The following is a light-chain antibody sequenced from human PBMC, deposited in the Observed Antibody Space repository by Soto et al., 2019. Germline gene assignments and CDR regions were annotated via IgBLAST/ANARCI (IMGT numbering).Light chain of an antibody. CDR2: LEGSGSY. CDR3: ETWDSNTYV. Sequence: QPVLTQSYSASASLGSSVSLTCTLSSGHSSYIIAWHQQQPGKAPRYLMKLEGSGSYNKGSGVPDRCSGSSSGADRYLTISNLHFEDEADYYCETWDSNTYVFGTGTKVTVL. J-gene: IGLJ1*01. V-gene: IGLV4-60*02. CDR1: SGHSSYI.